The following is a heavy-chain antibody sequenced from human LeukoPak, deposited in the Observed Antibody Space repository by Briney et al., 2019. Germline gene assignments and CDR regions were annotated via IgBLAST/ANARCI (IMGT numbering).Heavy chain of an antibody. CDR1: GFTFSSYW. D-gene: IGHD3-22*01. Sequence: GRSLRLSCAASGFTFSSYWMHWVRQAPGKGLVWVSRINSDGSSTSYADSVKGRFTISRDNAKNTLYLQMNSLRAEDTAVYYCARASDSSGYYSYYFDYWGQGTLVTVSS. CDR3: ARASDSSGYYSYYFDY. J-gene: IGHJ4*02. V-gene: IGHV3-74*01. CDR2: INSDGSST.